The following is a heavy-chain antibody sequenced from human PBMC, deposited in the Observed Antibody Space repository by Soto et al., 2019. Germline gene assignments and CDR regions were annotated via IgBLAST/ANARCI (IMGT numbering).Heavy chain of an antibody. V-gene: IGHV1-3*01. Sequence: ASVKVSCKASGYTFTNYAMHWVRQAPGQRLEWMGWINAGNGNTKYSQKFQGRVTITRDTSASTAYMELSSLRSEDTAVYYCAAEGDYYGSGSYLSWFDPSGQGTLVTVSS. CDR3: AAEGDYYGSGSYLSWFDP. D-gene: IGHD3-10*01. J-gene: IGHJ5*02. CDR1: GYTFTNYA. CDR2: INAGNGNT.